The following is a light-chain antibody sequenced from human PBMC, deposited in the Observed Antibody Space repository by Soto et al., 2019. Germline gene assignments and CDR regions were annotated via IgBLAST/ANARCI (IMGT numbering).Light chain of an antibody. CDR2: GAS. CDR1: QSVSSSY. J-gene: IGKJ1*01. V-gene: IGKV3-20*01. CDR3: QQYYTSPWA. Sequence: EIALTQSPGTLSLSPGDRATLSCRASQSVSSSYLAWYQHKPGQAPRLLIYGASSRAPGIPHRFSGSGSGTDVTVTMNRLEPEDFAGSYCQQYYTSPWAFGQENNVEIK.